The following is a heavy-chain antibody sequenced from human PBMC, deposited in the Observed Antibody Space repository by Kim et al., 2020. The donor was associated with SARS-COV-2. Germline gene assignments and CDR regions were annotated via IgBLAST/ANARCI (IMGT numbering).Heavy chain of an antibody. CDR3: ARVRLLAVAGTGVDY. Sequence: ESVKGRFTVSRDNAKNSLYLQMNSLRAEDTAVYYCARVRLLAVAGTGVDYWGQGTLVTVSS. V-gene: IGHV3-7*03. J-gene: IGHJ4*02. D-gene: IGHD6-13*01.